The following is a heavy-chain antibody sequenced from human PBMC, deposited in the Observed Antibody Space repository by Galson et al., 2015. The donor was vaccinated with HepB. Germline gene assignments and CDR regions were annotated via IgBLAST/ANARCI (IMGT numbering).Heavy chain of an antibody. CDR1: GFTFSSYA. CDR3: ARDYASSWYFNHYYGMDV. CDR2: ISYDGSNK. Sequence: SLRLSCAASGFTFSSYAMHWVRQAPGKGLERVAVISYDGSNKYYADSVKGRFTISRDNSKNTMYLQMNSLRAEDTAVYYRARDYASSWYFNHYYGMDVWGQGTTVTVSS. D-gene: IGHD6-13*01. J-gene: IGHJ6*02. V-gene: IGHV3-30*04.